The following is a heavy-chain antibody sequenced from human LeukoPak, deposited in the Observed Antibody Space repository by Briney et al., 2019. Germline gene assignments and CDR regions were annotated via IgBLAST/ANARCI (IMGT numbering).Heavy chain of an antibody. V-gene: IGHV4-30-4*08. J-gene: IGHJ4*02. CDR1: GGSISSYY. CDR2: IYYSGST. Sequence: SETLSLTCTVSGGSISSYYWSWIRQPPGKGLEWIGYIYYSGSTYYNPSLKSRVTISVDTSKNQFSLKLSSVTAADTAVYYCARARGEYYCDSSGYLDYWGQGTLVTVSS. CDR3: ARARGEYYCDSSGYLDY. D-gene: IGHD3-22*01.